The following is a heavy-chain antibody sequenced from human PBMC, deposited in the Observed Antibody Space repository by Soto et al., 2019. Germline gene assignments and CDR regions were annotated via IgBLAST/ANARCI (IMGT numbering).Heavy chain of an antibody. J-gene: IGHJ6*02. CDR3: ARGGSMVRGVMNYYYGMDV. Sequence: SVKVSCKASGGTFSSYAISWVRQAPGQGLEWMGGIIPIFGTANYAQKFQDRVTITADKSTSTAYMELSSLRSEDTAVYYCARGGSMVRGVMNYYYGMDVWGQGTAVTVSS. CDR2: IIPIFGTA. V-gene: IGHV1-69*06. D-gene: IGHD3-10*01. CDR1: GGTFSSYA.